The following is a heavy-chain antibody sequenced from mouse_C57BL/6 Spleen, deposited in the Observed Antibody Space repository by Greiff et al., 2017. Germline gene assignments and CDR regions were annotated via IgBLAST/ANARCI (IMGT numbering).Heavy chain of an antibody. CDR3: AGDGVNYVYFDV. CDR1: GFTFSSYA. J-gene: IGHJ1*03. D-gene: IGHD1-1*02. Sequence: EVKLVESGGGLVKPGGSLTLSCAASGFTFSSYAMSWVRQTPEKRLEWVATISDGGSYTYYPDNVKGRFTISRDNAKNNLYLQMSRLKSEDTAMYYCAGDGVNYVYFDVWGTGTTVTVSS. V-gene: IGHV5-4*01. CDR2: ISDGGSYT.